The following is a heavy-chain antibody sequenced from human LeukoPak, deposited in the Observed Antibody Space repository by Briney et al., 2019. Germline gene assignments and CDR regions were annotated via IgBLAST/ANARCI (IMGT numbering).Heavy chain of an antibody. CDR1: GGSISSYY. J-gene: IGHJ6*02. V-gene: IGHV4-59*08. CDR2: IYYSGST. Sequence: SETLSLTCTVSGGSISSYYWSWIRQPPGKGLEWIGYIYYSGSTNYNPSLKSRVTISVDTSKSQFSLKLSSVTAADTAVYYCAGLGGYCSGGSCYNSPIDYYYYGMDVWGQGTTVTVSS. CDR3: AGLGGYCSGGSCYNSPIDYYYYGMDV. D-gene: IGHD2-15*01.